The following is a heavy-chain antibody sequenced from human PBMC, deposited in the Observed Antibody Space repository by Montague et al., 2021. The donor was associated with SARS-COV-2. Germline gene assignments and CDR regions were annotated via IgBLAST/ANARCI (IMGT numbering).Heavy chain of an antibody. J-gene: IGHJ6*02. Sequence: SVKVSCKASGGTFSSYAISWVRQAPGQGLEWMGGIIPIFGTANYAQKFQGRVTITADESTSTAYMELSSLRSEDTAVYYCARDRYYDILTGYYKGSVKNYYYYGMDVWGQGTTVTVSS. CDR1: GGTFSSYA. CDR2: IIPIFGTA. D-gene: IGHD3-9*01. CDR3: ARDRYYDILTGYYKGSVKNYYYYGMDV. V-gene: IGHV1-69*13.